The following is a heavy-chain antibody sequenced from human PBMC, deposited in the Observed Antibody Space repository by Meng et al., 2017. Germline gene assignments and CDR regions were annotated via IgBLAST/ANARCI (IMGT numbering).Heavy chain of an antibody. J-gene: IGHJ6*02. CDR1: GYSFTSYW. CDR2: IYPGDSDT. CDR3: ARYSSGWLYYGMDV. D-gene: IGHD6-19*01. V-gene: IGHV5-51*01. Sequence: GGSLRLSCTGSGYSFTSYWIGWVRQMPGKGLEWMGIIYPGDSDTRYSPSIQGQVTISADKSISTAYLQWNSLKASDTAMYYCARYSSGWLYYGMDVWGQGTTVTVSS.